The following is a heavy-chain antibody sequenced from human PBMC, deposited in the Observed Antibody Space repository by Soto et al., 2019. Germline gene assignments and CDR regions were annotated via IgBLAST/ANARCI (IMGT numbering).Heavy chain of an antibody. V-gene: IGHV3-15*01. CDR2: IKSKTDGGTT. J-gene: IGHJ4*02. D-gene: IGHD3-10*01. CDR3: TTGYYYGSGSFDY. CDR1: GFTFSNAW. Sequence: GGSLRLSCAASGFTFSNAWMSWVRRAPGKGLEWVGRIKSKTDGGTTDYAAPVKGRFTISRDDSKNTLYLQMNSLKTEDTAVYYCTTGYYYGSGSFDYWGQGTLVTVSS.